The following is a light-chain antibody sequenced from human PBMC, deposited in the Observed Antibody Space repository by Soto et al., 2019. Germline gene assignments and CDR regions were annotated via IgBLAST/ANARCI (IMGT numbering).Light chain of an antibody. CDR3: QSYDSSLSGSGVV. V-gene: IGLV1-40*01. CDR1: SSNIGAGYD. Sequence: QAVVTQQPSVSGAPGQRVTISCTGSSSNIGAGYDVHWYQQLPGTAPKLLIYGNSNRPSGVPDRFSGSKSGTSASLAITGLQAEDEADYYCQSYDSSLSGSGVVFGGGTKVTVL. J-gene: IGLJ2*01. CDR2: GNS.